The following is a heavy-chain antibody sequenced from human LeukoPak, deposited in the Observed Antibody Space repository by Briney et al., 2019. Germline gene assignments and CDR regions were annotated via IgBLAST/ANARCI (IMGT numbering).Heavy chain of an antibody. CDR3: ARGDSITMVRGTQAAFDI. Sequence: SETLSLTRTVSGGSISSGGYYWSWIRQHPGKGLEWIGYIYYSGSTYYNPSLKSRVTISVDTSKDQFSLKLSSVTAADTAVYYCARGDSITMVRGTQAAFDIWGQGTMVTVSS. J-gene: IGHJ3*02. CDR1: GGSISSGGYY. V-gene: IGHV4-31*03. D-gene: IGHD3-10*01. CDR2: IYYSGST.